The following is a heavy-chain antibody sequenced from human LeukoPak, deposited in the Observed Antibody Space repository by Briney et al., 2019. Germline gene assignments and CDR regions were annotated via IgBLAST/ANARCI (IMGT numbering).Heavy chain of an antibody. CDR3: ARTGGGYDSILPHDY. D-gene: IGHD3-22*01. CDR1: GFTFSSYW. J-gene: IGHJ4*02. V-gene: IGHV3-7*01. CDR2: IKQDGSEK. Sequence: GGSLRLSCAASGFTFSSYWMSWVRQAPGKGLEWVANIKQDGSEKYYVDSVKGRFTISRDNAKNSLYLQMNSLRAEDTAVYYCARTGGGYDSILPHDYWGQGTLVTVSS.